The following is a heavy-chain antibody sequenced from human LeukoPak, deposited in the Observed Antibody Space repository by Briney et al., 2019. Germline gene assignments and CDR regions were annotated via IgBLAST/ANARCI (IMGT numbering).Heavy chain of an antibody. Sequence: GGTLRLSCAASGFTLSSYWMHWIRQAPGKGLVWVSRMNSDGSSTTYADSVKGRFTISRDNAKNTLYLQMNSLRAEDTAVYHCAREAFNYGDHYFDYWGQGTLVTVSS. CDR2: MNSDGSST. CDR1: GFTLSSYW. V-gene: IGHV3-74*01. J-gene: IGHJ4*02. CDR3: AREAFNYGDHYFDY. D-gene: IGHD4-17*01.